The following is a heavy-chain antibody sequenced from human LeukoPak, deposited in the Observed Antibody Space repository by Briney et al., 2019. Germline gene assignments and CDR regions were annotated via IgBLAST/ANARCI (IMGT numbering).Heavy chain of an antibody. CDR3: ARDNKIGEYSYGYCDY. V-gene: IGHV1-2*02. D-gene: IGHD5-18*01. CDR2: INPNSGGT. Sequence: ASVKVSCKASGYTFTGYYMHWVRQAPGQGLEWMGWINPNSGGTNYAQKFQGRVTMTRDTSISTAYMELSRLRSDDTAVYYCARDNKIGEYSYGYCDYWGQGTLVTVSS. J-gene: IGHJ4*02. CDR1: GYTFTGYY.